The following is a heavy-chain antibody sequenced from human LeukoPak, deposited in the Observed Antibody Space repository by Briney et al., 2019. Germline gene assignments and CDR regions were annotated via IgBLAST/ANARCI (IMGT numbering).Heavy chain of an antibody. J-gene: IGHJ4*02. Sequence: PSETLSLTCTVSGGSISSSRYHWRWIRQPPGKGLEWIGSIYYSRTTFYNPSLKSRVTISVDTSKNQFSLKVSSVTAADTAVYYCATTYSYTSGGYDYWGQGTLVTVSS. CDR2: IYYSRTT. CDR1: GGSISSSRYH. CDR3: ATTYSYTSGGYDY. D-gene: IGHD5-18*01. V-gene: IGHV4-39*01.